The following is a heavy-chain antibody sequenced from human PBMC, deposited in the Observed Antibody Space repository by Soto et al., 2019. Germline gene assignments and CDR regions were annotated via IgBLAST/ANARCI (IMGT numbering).Heavy chain of an antibody. CDR2: ISASNGDT. Sequence: QVQLVQSGAEVKKPGASVKVSCKASGYTFSSHGITWLRQAPGQGLEWMGWISASNGDTNYAQRRQGRGTVTSDTYSTTSYLELTSLRSAATAVYYCARLVRGSNIDYYYYMDVWGKGTTVTVSS. CDR1: GYTFSSHG. D-gene: IGHD3-10*01. J-gene: IGHJ6*03. CDR3: ARLVRGSNIDYYYYMDV. V-gene: IGHV1-18*01.